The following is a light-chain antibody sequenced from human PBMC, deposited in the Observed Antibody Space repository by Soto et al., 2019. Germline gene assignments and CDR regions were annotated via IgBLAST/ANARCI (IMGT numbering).Light chain of an antibody. V-gene: IGKV1-16*02. CDR1: QDIRNY. CDR2: AAS. J-gene: IGKJ1*01. CDR3: QQYVNYPRT. Sequence: DIQMTQSPSSLSASVGDIITITCRASQDIRNYLAWFQQKPGKATKSLIYAASTLQPGVPSKFSGSESGTDFTLTISSLQPEDFATYYCQQYVNYPRTVGQGTTVEIK.